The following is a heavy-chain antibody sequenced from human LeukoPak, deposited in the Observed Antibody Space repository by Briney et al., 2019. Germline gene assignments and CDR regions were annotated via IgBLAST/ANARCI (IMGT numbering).Heavy chain of an antibody. V-gene: IGHV4-59*01. CDR2: IYYGGST. Sequence: SXXLSLTCSVSGDSINSNYWSWMRQPPGKGLEWIGYIYYGGSTNYNPSLKSRVSMSVDTSKNQFSLNLSSVTAADTAVYHCARLLAGCPGGRCRAHFDYWGQGTLVTVSS. CDR3: ARLLAGCPGGRCRAHFDY. J-gene: IGHJ4*02. D-gene: IGHD2-15*01. CDR1: GDSINSNY.